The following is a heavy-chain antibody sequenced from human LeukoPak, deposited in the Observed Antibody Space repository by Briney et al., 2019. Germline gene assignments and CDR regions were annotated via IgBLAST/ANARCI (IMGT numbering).Heavy chain of an antibody. CDR2: ISGSGGST. CDR1: GFTFSSYA. CDR3: AKIKGAVRVTYYDFWSGSPDNWFDP. J-gene: IGHJ5*02. Sequence: PGGSLRLSCAASGFTFSSYAMSWVRQAPGKGLEWVSAISGSGGSTYYADSVKGRFTISRDNSKNTLYLQMNSLRAEDTAVYYCAKIKGAVRVTYYDFWSGSPDNWFDPWGQGTLVTVSS. V-gene: IGHV3-23*01. D-gene: IGHD3-3*01.